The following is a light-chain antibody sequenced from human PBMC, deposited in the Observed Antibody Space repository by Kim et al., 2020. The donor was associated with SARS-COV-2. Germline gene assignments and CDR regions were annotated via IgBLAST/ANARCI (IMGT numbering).Light chain of an antibody. CDR2: DAS. CDR1: QSVSTF. V-gene: IGKV3-11*01. CDR3: QLRSNWPPWYT. J-gene: IGKJ2*01. Sequence: PGERATLSCRASQSVSTFLAWYQQRPGQAPRLLISDASNRATGIPVRFSGSGSGTDFTLTISSLEPEDFAVYFCQLRSNWPPWYTFGQGTKL.